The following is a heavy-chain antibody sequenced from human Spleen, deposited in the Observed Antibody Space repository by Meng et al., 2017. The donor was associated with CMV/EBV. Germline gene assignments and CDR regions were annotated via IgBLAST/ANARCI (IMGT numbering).Heavy chain of an antibody. Sequence: ASVKVSCKASGYTFTGYYMHWVRQAPGQGLEWMGWINPKSGDTNYAQKFQGRVTMTRDTSISTAYMDLNRLRSEDTAVYYCARHYDFWSGYPSGGYYYGMDVWGQGTTVTVSS. CDR3: ARHYDFWSGYPSGGYYYGMDV. D-gene: IGHD3-3*01. CDR2: INPKSGDT. V-gene: IGHV1-2*02. CDR1: GYTFTGYY. J-gene: IGHJ6*02.